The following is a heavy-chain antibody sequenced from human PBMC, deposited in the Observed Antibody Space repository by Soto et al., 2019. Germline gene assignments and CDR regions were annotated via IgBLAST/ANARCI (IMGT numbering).Heavy chain of an antibody. CDR2: ISYDGSNK. CDR1: GFTLSNYG. Sequence: QVQLVASGGGVGQPGRSLRLSCAASGFTLSNYGMHWVRQAPGKGLEWVAVISYDGSNKHYVDSVKGRFTISRDYSKNPLYLQMDSQRHEDTAVYYCAKDAPPKQQLDGRVDYWGQGTLVTVAA. V-gene: IGHV3-30*18. CDR3: AKDAPPKQQLDGRVDY. J-gene: IGHJ4*02. D-gene: IGHD6-13*01.